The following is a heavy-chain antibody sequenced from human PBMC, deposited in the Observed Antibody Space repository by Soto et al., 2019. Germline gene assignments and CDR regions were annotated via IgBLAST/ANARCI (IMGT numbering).Heavy chain of an antibody. D-gene: IGHD3-3*01. CDR1: GGTFSANA. Sequence: QVQLVQSGPEGKKPGSSWKVSSKASGGTFSANAISWGRQAPGQGLEWMGGIIPIFGTANYAQKFQGRVTITADESTSTAYMELSSLRSEDTAVYYCVDFDYYGMDVWGQGTTVTVSS. V-gene: IGHV1-69*12. CDR2: IIPIFGTA. J-gene: IGHJ6*02. CDR3: VDFDYYGMDV.